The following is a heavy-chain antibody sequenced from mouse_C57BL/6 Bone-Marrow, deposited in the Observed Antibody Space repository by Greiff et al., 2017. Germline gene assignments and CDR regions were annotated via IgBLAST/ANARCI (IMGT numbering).Heavy chain of an antibody. CDR1: GYAFSSSW. CDR2: IYPGDGDT. CDR3: ARSITTVVGYFDV. V-gene: IGHV1-82*01. J-gene: IGHJ1*03. Sequence: VQLKESGPELVKPGASVKISCKASGYAFSSSWMNWVKQRPGKGLEWIGRIYPGDGDTNYNGKFKGKATLTADKSSSTAYMQLSSLTSEDSAVYFCARSITTVVGYFDVWGTGTTVTVSS. D-gene: IGHD1-1*01.